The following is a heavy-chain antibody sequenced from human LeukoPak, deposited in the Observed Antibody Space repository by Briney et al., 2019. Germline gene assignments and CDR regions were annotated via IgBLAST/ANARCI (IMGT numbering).Heavy chain of an antibody. V-gene: IGHV4-59*01. CDR1: GGSISSYY. D-gene: IGHD3-22*01. CDR3: ARGRHGYYDSSGYHQSFDY. Sequence: KASETLSLTCTVSGGSISSYYWSWIRQPPGKGLEWIGYIYYSGSANYNPSLKSRVTISVDTSKNQFSLKLSSVTAADTAVYYCARGRHGYYDSSGYHQSFDYWGQGTLVTVSS. J-gene: IGHJ4*02. CDR2: IYYSGSA.